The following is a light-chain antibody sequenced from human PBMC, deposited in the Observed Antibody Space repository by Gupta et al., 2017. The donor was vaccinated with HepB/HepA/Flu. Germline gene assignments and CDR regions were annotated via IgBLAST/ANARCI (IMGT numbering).Light chain of an antibody. Sequence: SYELTQPLSVSVALGPTARITCGGNNIGHKNVHWCQQKPGQAPVLVIYRDSNRPSGIPERFSGSNSVNTATRTISGAQAGDEDDYYCQVWDSNTEVFGAGTKVTVL. CDR3: QVWDSNTEV. J-gene: IGLJ1*01. V-gene: IGLV3-9*01. CDR2: RDS. CDR1: NIGHKN.